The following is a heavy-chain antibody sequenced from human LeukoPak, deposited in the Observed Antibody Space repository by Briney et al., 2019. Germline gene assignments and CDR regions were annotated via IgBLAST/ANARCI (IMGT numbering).Heavy chain of an antibody. D-gene: IGHD2-15*01. CDR2: IWNDGSNK. CDR3: ARPSGTWGAFDI. Sequence: PGGSLRLSCAASGFTFSIYGMHWVRQAPGKGLEWVAVIWNDGSNKYYADSVKGRFTISRDNSKNTLYLQMNSLRAKDTAVYYCARPSGTWGAFDIWGHGTVVTVSS. J-gene: IGHJ3*02. CDR1: GFTFSIYG. V-gene: IGHV3-33*01.